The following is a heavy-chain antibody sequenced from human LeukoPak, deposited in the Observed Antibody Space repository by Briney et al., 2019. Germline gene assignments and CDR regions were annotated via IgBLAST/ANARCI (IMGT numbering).Heavy chain of an antibody. CDR2: IKRDGSEK. V-gene: IGHV3-7*01. CDR3: ARLDGFNY. CDR1: GFTFGTYW. Sequence: GRSLRLSCAASGFTFGTYWMTWVRQAPGKGLEWVANIKRDGSEKYYADSVKGRFTISRDNAKNSLFLQMNSLRVEDTAVYYCARLDGFNYWGQGTLVTVSS. J-gene: IGHJ4*02. D-gene: IGHD5-24*01.